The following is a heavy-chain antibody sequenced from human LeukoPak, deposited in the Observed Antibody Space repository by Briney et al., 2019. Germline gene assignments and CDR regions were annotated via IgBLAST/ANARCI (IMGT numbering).Heavy chain of an antibody. CDR1: GVSISSDY. D-gene: IGHD1-26*01. CDR3: AGDQGGSAHRHAFDI. Sequence: SETLSLTCTVSGVSISSDYWSWIRQPPGKGLEWIGYIYYRGSTNYNPSLKSRVTISVDTSKNQFSLNLSSMTAADTAVYYCAGDQGGSAHRHAFDIWGQGTLVTVSS. V-gene: IGHV4-59*01. J-gene: IGHJ3*02. CDR2: IYYRGST.